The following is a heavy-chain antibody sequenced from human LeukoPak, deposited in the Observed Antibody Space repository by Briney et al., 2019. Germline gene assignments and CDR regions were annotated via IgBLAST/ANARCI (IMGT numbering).Heavy chain of an antibody. CDR2: IYPGDSDT. Sequence: GESLKISCKGSGYSFTSYWIGRVRQMPGKGLEWMGIIYPGDSDTRYSPSFQGQVTISADKSISTAYLQWSSLKASDTAMYYCARHGDGYNYYYYGMDVWGQGTTVTVSS. CDR1: GYSFTSYW. D-gene: IGHD5-24*01. V-gene: IGHV5-51*01. J-gene: IGHJ6*02. CDR3: ARHGDGYNYYYYGMDV.